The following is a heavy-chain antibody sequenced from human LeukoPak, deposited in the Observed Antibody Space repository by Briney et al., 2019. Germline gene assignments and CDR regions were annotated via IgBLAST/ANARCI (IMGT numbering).Heavy chain of an antibody. CDR1: GGSISSSSYY. CDR3: ARSHDSSGYSYGLTVAFDI. D-gene: IGHD3-22*01. CDR2: IYYSGST. V-gene: IGHV4-39*01. Sequence: PSETLSLTCTVSGGSISSSSYYWGWIRQPPGKGLEWIGSIYYSGSTYYNPSLKSRVTISVDTSKNQFSLKLSSVTAADTAVYYCARSHDSSGYSYGLTVAFDIWGQGTMVTVSS. J-gene: IGHJ3*02.